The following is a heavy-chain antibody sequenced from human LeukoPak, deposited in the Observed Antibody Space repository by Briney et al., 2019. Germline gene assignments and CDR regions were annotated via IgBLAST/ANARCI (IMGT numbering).Heavy chain of an antibody. J-gene: IGHJ4*02. D-gene: IGHD3-10*01. CDR3: ARVSRTTYYYGSGSYFAY. Sequence: SETLSLTCAVYGGSFSGYYWSWIRQPPGKGLEWIGEINHSGSTNYNPSLKSRVTISVDTSKNQFSLKLSSVTAADTAVYYCARVSRTTYYYGSGSYFAYWSQGTLVTVSS. V-gene: IGHV4-34*01. CDR2: INHSGST. CDR1: GGSFSGYY.